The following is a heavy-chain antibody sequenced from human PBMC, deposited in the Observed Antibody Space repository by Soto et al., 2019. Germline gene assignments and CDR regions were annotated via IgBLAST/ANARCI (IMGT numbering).Heavy chain of an antibody. CDR3: DRGSSKNVLRFFDWLENWFDP. V-gene: IGHV1-18*04. CDR2: ISAYNGNT. D-gene: IGHD3-3*01. CDR1: GYTFTSYG. Sequence: QVQLVQSGAEVKKPGASVKVSCKASGYTFTSYGISWVRQAPGQGLEWMGWISAYNGNTNYAQKLQGRVTMTTDTSTRTAYMELRSLRADDTAVYYCDRGSSKNVLRFFDWLENWFDPWGHGTLVTVSS. J-gene: IGHJ5*02.